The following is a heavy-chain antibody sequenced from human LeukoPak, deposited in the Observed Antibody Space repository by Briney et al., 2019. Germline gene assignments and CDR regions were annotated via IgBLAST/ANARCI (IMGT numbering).Heavy chain of an antibody. CDR2: ITPSGST. V-gene: IGHV4-34*01. J-gene: IGHJ4*02. CDR3: ASSFYYDSRDY. CDR1: GGSFSGYF. D-gene: IGHD3-22*01. Sequence: SETRSLTCVVYGGSFSGYFWSWIRQPPGKGLEWIGEITPSGSTNYSPSLKSRVSISIDTSKKKLSLRLTSVTAADSAVYYCASSFYYDSRDYWGQGTLVTVSS.